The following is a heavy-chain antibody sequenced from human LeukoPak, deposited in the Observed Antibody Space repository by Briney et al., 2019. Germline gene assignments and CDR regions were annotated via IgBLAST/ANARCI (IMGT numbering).Heavy chain of an antibody. Sequence: GGSLRLSCAASGFTLSTYWMSWVGQAPGKGLEWVANIKQDGSEKYYVASVKGRFTISRDNAKNSLYLQMNSLRAEDTAVYYCASCIAAAGTSSDDAFDIWGQGTMVTVSS. D-gene: IGHD6-13*01. V-gene: IGHV3-7*01. CDR2: IKQDGSEK. CDR1: GFTLSTYW. CDR3: ASCIAAAGTSSDDAFDI. J-gene: IGHJ3*02.